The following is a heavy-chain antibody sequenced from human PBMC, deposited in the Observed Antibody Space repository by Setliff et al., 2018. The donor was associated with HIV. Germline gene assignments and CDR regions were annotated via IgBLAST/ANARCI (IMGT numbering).Heavy chain of an antibody. V-gene: IGHV4-39*01. D-gene: IGHD6-6*01. J-gene: IGHJ4*02. Sequence: KPSETLSLTCSVYGDSIGSNTFYWGWLRQPPGKEPEWIGSINHSGNTYYYPSLKSRVTMSVGTSKNQFPLRLSSVTATDTAVYYCARHRASSSGFPLGFWGQGILVTVSS. CDR3: ARHRASSSGFPLGF. CDR2: INHSGNT. CDR1: GDSIGSNTFY.